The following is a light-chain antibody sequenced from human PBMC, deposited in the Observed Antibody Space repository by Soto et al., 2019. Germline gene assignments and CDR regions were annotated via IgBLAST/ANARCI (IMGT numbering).Light chain of an antibody. V-gene: IGKV3-15*01. CDR3: QQYDEWPRT. CDR2: EAF. Sequence: EKVMTQSPATLSASPGERATLSCRASQSVETSLAWYQQKRGQPPRLLIYEAFTRATGIPARFSGSASGTEFALTSSSRQSEDFAVYYCQQYDEWPRTLGGGTKVEIK. CDR1: QSVETS. J-gene: IGKJ4*01.